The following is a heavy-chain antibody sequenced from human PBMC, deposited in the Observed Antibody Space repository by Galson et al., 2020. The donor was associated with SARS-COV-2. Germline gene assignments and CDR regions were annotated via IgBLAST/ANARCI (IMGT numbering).Heavy chain of an antibody. CDR2: IYYSGST. V-gene: IGHV4-31*03. J-gene: IGHJ3*02. CDR3: ARVPITMIVVVSAFDI. Sequence: SETLSLTCTVSGGSISSGGYYWSWIRQHPGNGLEWIGYIYYSGSTYYNPSLKSRVTISVDTSKNQFSLKLSSVTAADTAVYYCARVPITMIVVVSAFDIWGQGTMVTVSS. CDR1: GGSISSGGYY. D-gene: IGHD3-22*01.